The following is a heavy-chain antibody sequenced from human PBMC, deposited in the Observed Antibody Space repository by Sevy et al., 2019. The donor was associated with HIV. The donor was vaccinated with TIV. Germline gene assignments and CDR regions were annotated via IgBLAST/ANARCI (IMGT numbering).Heavy chain of an antibody. D-gene: IGHD3-22*01. CDR1: GFTLRTYA. J-gene: IGHJ3*02. CDR3: AGARYDSSGSFDAFDI. Sequence: GGSLRLSCVASGFTLRTYAMNWVRQAPGKGLQWVSTIFKSGDVTYYADSVKGRFTIARDNSKNTVYLHMNSLRAEDTALYFCAGARYDSSGSFDAFDIWGQGTMVTVSS. CDR2: IFKSGDVT. V-gene: IGHV3-23*01.